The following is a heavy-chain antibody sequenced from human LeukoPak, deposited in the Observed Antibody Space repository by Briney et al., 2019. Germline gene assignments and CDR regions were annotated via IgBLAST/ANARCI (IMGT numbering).Heavy chain of an antibody. J-gene: IGHJ4*02. CDR1: GFTFSSYA. V-gene: IGHV3-23*01. D-gene: IGHD3-22*01. CDR2: ISGSGGST. Sequence: PGGSLRLSCAASGFTFSSYAMGWVRQAPGKGLEWVSAISGSGGSTYYADSVKGRFTISRDNSKNTLYLQMNSLRAEDTAVYYCTKGAPITMIVVVIHYFDYWGQGTLVTVSS. CDR3: TKGAPITMIVVVIHYFDY.